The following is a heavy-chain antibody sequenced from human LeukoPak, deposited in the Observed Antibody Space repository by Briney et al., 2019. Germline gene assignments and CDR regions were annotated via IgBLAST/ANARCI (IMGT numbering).Heavy chain of an antibody. CDR1: GYTFTSYS. CDR2: ISAYNGNT. V-gene: IGHV1-18*01. D-gene: IGHD3-10*01. J-gene: IGHJ4*02. Sequence: ASVKVSCKASGYTFTSYSISWVRQAPGQGLEWMGWISAYNGNTNYAQKLRGRVTMTTDTSTSTAYMELRSLRSDDTAVYYCARQRVRSADLLLWFGELFDYFDYWGQGTLVTVSS. CDR3: ARQRVRSADLLLWFGELFDYFDY.